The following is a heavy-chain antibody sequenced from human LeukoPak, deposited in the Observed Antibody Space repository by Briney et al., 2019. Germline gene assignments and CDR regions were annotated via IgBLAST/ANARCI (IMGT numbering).Heavy chain of an antibody. CDR3: AREDCSSTSCSVCDI. V-gene: IGHV1-2*02. CDR2: INPNSGGT. J-gene: IGHJ3*02. D-gene: IGHD2-2*01. Sequence: GASVKVSCKASGYTFTGYYMHWVRQDPGQGLEWMGWINPNSGGTNYAQKFQGRVTMTKDTSISTAYMELSRLRSDDTAVYYCAREDCSSTSCSVCDIWGQGTMVTVSS. CDR1: GYTFTGYY.